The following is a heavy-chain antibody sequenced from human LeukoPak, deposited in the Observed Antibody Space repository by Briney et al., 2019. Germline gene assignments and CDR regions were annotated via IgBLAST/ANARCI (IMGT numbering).Heavy chain of an antibody. Sequence: GGSLRLSCAASGFTFSSAWMSWVRQAPGKGLEWVGRIKGKTDGGTADYAAPVKGRITISRDDSNNTLDLQMNSLETEDTAVYYCAAFAAGGWGQGTLVTVSS. CDR2: IKGKTDGGTA. D-gene: IGHD2-15*01. CDR1: GFTFSSAW. CDR3: AAFAAGG. V-gene: IGHV3-15*01. J-gene: IGHJ4*02.